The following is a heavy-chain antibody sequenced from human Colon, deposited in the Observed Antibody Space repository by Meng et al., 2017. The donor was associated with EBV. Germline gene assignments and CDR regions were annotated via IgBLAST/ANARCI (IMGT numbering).Heavy chain of an antibody. J-gene: IGHJ4*02. V-gene: IGHV4-4*02. CDR1: DDSTIRSNW. CDR3: ARGEDYTWDV. CDR2: ILHAGVT. Sequence: VPLHESCPRQVEPSGTLSLTCSVYDDSTIRSNWWSWVRQPPGKGLEWIGEILHAGVTNYNPSLKSRVSMSVDRSRIQASLNLNSVTAADTAIYYCARGEDYTWDVWGQGILVTVSS. D-gene: IGHD3-16*01.